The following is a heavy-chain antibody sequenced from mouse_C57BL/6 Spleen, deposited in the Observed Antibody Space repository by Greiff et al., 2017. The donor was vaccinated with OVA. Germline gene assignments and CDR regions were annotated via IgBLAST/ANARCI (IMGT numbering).Heavy chain of an antibody. D-gene: IGHD2-5*01. V-gene: IGHV1-78*01. J-gene: IGHJ3*01. CDR1: GYTFTDHT. CDR3: ANYSSYPGWFAY. Sequence: QVQLQQSDAELVKPGASVKISCKVSGYTFTDHTITWMKQRPEQGLAWIGYIYPRDGSTKYNEKFKGKATLTAENSYSTAYMQLNSLTSDDSAVYFCANYSSYPGWFAYWGQGTLVTVSA. CDR2: IYPRDGST.